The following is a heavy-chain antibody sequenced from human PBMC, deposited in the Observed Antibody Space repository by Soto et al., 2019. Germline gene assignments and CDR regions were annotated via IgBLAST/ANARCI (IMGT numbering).Heavy chain of an antibody. D-gene: IGHD3-9*01. CDR1: GGSFSGYY. V-gene: IGHV4-34*01. CDR2: INHSGST. CDR3: AKDYIRYFDWPSYPYNWFDP. J-gene: IGHJ5*02. Sequence: QVQLQQWGAGLLKPSETLSLTCAVYGGSFSGYYWSWIRQPPGKGLEWIGEINHSGSTNYNPSLKSRVTISVDTSKNQLSLKLSSVTAADTAVYYCAKDYIRYFDWPSYPYNWFDPWGQGTLVTVSS.